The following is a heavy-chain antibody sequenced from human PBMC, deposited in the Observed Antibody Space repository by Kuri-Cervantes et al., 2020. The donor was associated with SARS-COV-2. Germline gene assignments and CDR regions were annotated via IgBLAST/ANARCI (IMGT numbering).Heavy chain of an antibody. V-gene: IGHV3-74*01. Sequence: GGSLRLSCAASGFTFSRDTMYWVRQAPGKGLVWVSRMNGDGSSITYADSVKGRFTISRDNAKNTLYLQMNSLRVEGTAVYYCARDLGWVLHDAFDIWGQGTMVTVSS. CDR1: GFTFSRDT. D-gene: IGHD3-16*01. CDR3: ARDLGWVLHDAFDI. J-gene: IGHJ3*02. CDR2: MNGDGSSI.